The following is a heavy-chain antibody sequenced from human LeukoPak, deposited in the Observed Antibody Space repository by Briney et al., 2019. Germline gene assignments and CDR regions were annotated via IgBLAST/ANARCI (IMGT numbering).Heavy chain of an antibody. V-gene: IGHV3-23*01. CDR3: ATSGSGWYRFDY. J-gene: IGHJ4*02. CDR1: GFTFSRFG. CDR2: ISGSGATT. D-gene: IGHD6-19*01. Sequence: PGRSLRLSCAASGFTFSRFGMHWVRQAPGKGLEWVSAISGSGATTYYADSVRGRFSISRDISKNTLYLQMNSLRVEDTAVYYCATSGSGWYRFDYWGQGTLVSVSS.